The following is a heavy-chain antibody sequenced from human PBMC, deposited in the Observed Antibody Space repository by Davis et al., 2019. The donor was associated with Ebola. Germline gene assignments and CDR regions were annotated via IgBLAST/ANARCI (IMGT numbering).Heavy chain of an antibody. CDR1: GGSIDSGGYY. D-gene: IGHD3-10*01. CDR3: ARRAGFQYYYGMDV. V-gene: IGHV4-31*03. J-gene: IGHJ6*02. CDR2: IFYSGST. Sequence: SETLSLTCTVSGGSIDSGGYYWSWIRQRPGKGLEWIGYIFYSGSTYYNPSLKSRVTISVDTSKNQFSLRLRSVTAADTAVYYCARRAGFQYYYGMDVWGQGTTVTVSS.